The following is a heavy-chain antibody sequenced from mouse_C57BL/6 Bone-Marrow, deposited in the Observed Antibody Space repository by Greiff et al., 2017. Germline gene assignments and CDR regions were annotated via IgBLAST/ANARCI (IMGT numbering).Heavy chain of an antibody. D-gene: IGHD1-1*01. CDR2: IDPSDSYT. V-gene: IGHV1-69*01. Sequence: QVQLQQPGAELVMPGASVKLSCKASGYTFTSYWMHWVKQRPGQGLEWIGEIDPSDSYTNYNQKFKGKSTLTVDKSSSTAYMQLSSLSSEDSAVYYCAREDYGRSHAMDYWGQGTSVTVSS. CDR1: GYTFTSYW. CDR3: AREDYGRSHAMDY. J-gene: IGHJ4*01.